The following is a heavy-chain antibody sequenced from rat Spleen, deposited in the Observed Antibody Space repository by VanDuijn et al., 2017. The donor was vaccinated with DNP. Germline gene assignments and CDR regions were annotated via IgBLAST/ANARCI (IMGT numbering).Heavy chain of an antibody. J-gene: IGHJ2*01. CDR3: TVATGY. CDR2: IWSGGST. D-gene: IGHD1-3*01. Sequence: QVHLKESGPGLVQPSQTLSLTCTVSGFSLTSNSVHWVRQPPGKGLEWVGAIWSGGSTDYNSALKSRLSISRDTSKSQVFLKMNSLQTEDTAIYFCTVATGYWGQGVMVTVSS. V-gene: IGHV2-1*01. CDR1: GFSLTSNS.